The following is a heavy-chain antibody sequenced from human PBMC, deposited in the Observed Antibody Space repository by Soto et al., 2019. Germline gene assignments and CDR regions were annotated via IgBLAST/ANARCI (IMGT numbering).Heavy chain of an antibody. V-gene: IGHV3-23*01. J-gene: IGHJ4*02. CDR3: AKDKSRSPYGDYRGGY. CDR2: ISGSGGST. CDR1: GFTFSSYA. Sequence: EVQLLESGGGLVQPGGSLRLSCAASGFTFSSYAMSWVRQAPGKGLEWVSAISGSGGSTYYADSVKGRFTISRDNSKNTLYLQMNSLRAEDTAVYYCAKDKSRSPYGDYRGGYWGQGTLVTVSS. D-gene: IGHD4-17*01.